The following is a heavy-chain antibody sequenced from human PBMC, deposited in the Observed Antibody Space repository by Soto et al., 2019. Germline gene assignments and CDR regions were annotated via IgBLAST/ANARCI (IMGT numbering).Heavy chain of an antibody. Sequence: SETLSLTCTVSGGSISSYYWSWIRQPPGKGLEWIGYIYYSGSTNYNPSLKSRVTISVDTSKNQISLKLSSVTAADTAVYYCARGPYSSSWYRIDYWGQGTLVTVSS. V-gene: IGHV4-59*01. CDR1: GGSISSYY. CDR2: IYYSGST. D-gene: IGHD6-13*01. J-gene: IGHJ4*02. CDR3: ARGPYSSSWYRIDY.